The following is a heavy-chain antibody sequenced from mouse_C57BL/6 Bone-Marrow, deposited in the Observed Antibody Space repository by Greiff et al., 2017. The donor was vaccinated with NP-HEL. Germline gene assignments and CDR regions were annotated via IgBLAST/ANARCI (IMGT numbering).Heavy chain of an antibody. CDR2: ISSGSSTI. Sequence: EVQGVESGGGLVKPGGSLKLSCAASGFTFSDYGMHWVRQAPEKGLEWVAYISSGSSTIYYADTVKGRFTISRDNAKNTLFLQMTSLRSEDTAMYYCARIYSNYVAWFAYWGQGTLVTVSA. D-gene: IGHD2-5*01. J-gene: IGHJ3*01. CDR3: ARIYSNYVAWFAY. CDR1: GFTFSDYG. V-gene: IGHV5-17*01.